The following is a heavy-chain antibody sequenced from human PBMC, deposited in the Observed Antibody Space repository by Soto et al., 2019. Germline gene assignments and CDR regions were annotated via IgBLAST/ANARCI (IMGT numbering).Heavy chain of an antibody. CDR1: GASISSYY. D-gene: IGHD2-2*01. Sequence: ASETLSLTCTVSGASISSYYWSWIRQPPGKGLEWIGYIYYSGSTNYNPSLKSRVSISVDTSKNQFSLKLNSVTAADTAVYYCARELRIVPAANWFDPWGQGTLVTVSS. J-gene: IGHJ5*02. CDR2: IYYSGST. CDR3: ARELRIVPAANWFDP. V-gene: IGHV4-59*01.